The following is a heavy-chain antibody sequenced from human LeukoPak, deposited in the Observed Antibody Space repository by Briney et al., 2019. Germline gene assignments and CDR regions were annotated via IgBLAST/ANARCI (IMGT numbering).Heavy chain of an antibody. CDR2: MNPNSGNT. Sequence: ASVKVPCKASGYTFTSYDINWVRQATGQGLEWMGWMNPNSGNTGYAQKFQGRVTITRNTSISTAYMELSSLRSEDTAVYYCARVRYYGSGSYSRFDYWGQGTLVTVSS. CDR1: GYTFTSYD. D-gene: IGHD3-10*01. CDR3: ARVRYYGSGSYSRFDY. J-gene: IGHJ4*02. V-gene: IGHV1-8*03.